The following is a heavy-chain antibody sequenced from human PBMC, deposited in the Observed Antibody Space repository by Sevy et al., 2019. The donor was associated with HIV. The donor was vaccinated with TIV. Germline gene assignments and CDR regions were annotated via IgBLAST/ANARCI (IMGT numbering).Heavy chain of an antibody. D-gene: IGHD6-19*01. CDR1: GFTFSSYS. Sequence: GGSLRLSCAASGFTFSSYSMNWVRQAPGKGLEWVSSISSSSSYIYYSDSVKGRFTISRDNAKNSLYLQMNSLRAEDTAVYYCARMGYSSGRLDYWGQGTLVTVSS. V-gene: IGHV3-21*01. J-gene: IGHJ4*02. CDR2: ISSSSSYI. CDR3: ARMGYSSGRLDY.